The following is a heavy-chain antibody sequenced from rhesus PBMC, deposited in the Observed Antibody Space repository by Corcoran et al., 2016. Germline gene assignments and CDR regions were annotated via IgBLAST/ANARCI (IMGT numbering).Heavy chain of an antibody. V-gene: IGHV4-93*02. Sequence: QVQLQESGPAVVTPSETLSLTYAVSGGSLSSSNWWDWIRQSPGTGLEWLGGIHDSTVNTVYSPSLKGRVTLSIDTSQNQFSLKLSSVTAADTAVYFCARHLGSSYGWRFDVWGAGVLVTVSS. J-gene: IGHJ5-1*01. D-gene: IGHD6-43*01. CDR3: ARHLGSSYGWRFDV. CDR2: IHDSTVNT. CDR1: GGSLSSSNW.